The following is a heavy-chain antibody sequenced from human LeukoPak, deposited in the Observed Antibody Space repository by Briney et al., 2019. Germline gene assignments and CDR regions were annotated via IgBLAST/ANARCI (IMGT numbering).Heavy chain of an antibody. CDR2: IYPSGNT. CDR1: GGSISSSSYY. CDR3: ARGQYDFWSGYDVNWFDP. Sequence: SETLSLTCTVSGGSISSSSYYWGWIRQPAGKGLEWIGRIYPSGNTNYNPSLESRVTISVDTAKNQFSLKLISVTAADTALYYCARGQYDFWSGYDVNWFDPWGQGTLVTVSS. D-gene: IGHD3-3*01. V-gene: IGHV4-61*02. J-gene: IGHJ5*02.